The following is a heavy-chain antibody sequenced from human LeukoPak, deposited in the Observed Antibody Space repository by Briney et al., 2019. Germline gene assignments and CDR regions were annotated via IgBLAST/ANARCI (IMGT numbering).Heavy chain of an antibody. CDR2: INSDGSST. D-gene: IGHD7-27*01. V-gene: IGHV3-74*01. CDR3: ARHLGTYSDH. CDR1: GFTFSGYW. J-gene: IGHJ4*02. Sequence: GGSLRLSCAASGFTFSGYWMYWVRQAPGKGLVWVSLINSDGSSTNYADSVKGRFTISRDNAKNTLYLQVNSLRADDSAVYYCARHLGTYSDHWGQGTLVTVSS.